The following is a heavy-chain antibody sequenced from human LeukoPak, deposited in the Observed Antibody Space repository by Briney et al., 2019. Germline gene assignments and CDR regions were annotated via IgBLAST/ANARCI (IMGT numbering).Heavy chain of an antibody. V-gene: IGHV4-39*07. CDR2: MYYSGST. CDR1: GGSISSSSHY. D-gene: IGHD3-10*01. CDR3: VSAAQRDYYYYIHV. J-gene: IGHJ6*03. Sequence: SETLSLTCTVSGGSISSSSHYWGWIRQPPGKGLDWIGSMYYSGSTYYNPSLKSRVTISLDTSKNQFSLKMGSMTAADTAVYYCVSAAQRDYYYYIHVWGKGTTVTVSS.